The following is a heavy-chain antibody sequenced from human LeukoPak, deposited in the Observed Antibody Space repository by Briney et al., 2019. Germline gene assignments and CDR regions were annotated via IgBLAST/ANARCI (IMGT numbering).Heavy chain of an antibody. CDR1: GFTFSSYA. V-gene: IGHV4-39*07. D-gene: IGHD1-26*01. CDR2: IYYSGNT. CDR3: ARDVYSGNYYGYFGY. Sequence: GSLRLSCAASGFTFSSYAMSWIRQPPGKGLEWIGSIYYSGNTYYNPSLKSRVTISVDTSKNQFSLRLTSVTVADTAVYYCARDVYSGNYYGYFGYWGQGTLVTVSS. J-gene: IGHJ4*02.